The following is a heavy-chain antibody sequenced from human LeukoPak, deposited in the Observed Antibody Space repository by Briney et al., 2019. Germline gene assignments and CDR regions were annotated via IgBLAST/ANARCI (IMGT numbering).Heavy chain of an antibody. V-gene: IGHV4-34*01. Sequence: PSETLSLTCAVYGGSFSGYYWSWIRQPPGKGLEWIGEINHSGSTNYNPSLKSRVTISVDTSKNQFSLKLSSVTAADTAVYYCARVGGQLTYYYDSSGYSFDYWGQGTLVTVSS. J-gene: IGHJ4*02. CDR1: GGSFSGYY. CDR2: INHSGST. CDR3: ARVGGQLTYYYDSSGYSFDY. D-gene: IGHD3-22*01.